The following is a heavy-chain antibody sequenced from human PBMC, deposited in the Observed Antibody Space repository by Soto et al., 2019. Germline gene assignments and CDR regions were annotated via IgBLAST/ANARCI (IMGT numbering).Heavy chain of an antibody. J-gene: IGHJ6*02. V-gene: IGHV1-69*13. CDR1: GGTFSSYA. Sequence: GALVKVSCKASGGTFSSYAISWVRQAPGQGLEWMGGIIPIFGTANYAQKFQGRVTITADESTSTAYMELGSLRSEDTAVYYCARDDDVTREYYYYGMDVWGQGTTVTVSS. CDR2: IIPIFGTA. D-gene: IGHD4-17*01. CDR3: ARDDDVTREYYYYGMDV.